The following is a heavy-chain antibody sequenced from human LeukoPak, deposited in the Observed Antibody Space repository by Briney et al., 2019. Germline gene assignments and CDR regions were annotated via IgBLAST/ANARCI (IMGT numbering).Heavy chain of an antibody. V-gene: IGHV4-59*01. CDR1: GYSITSYY. J-gene: IGHJ4*02. CDR2: IFHSGST. Sequence: PSETLSLTCTVSGYSITSYYWSWVRQPPGKGLEWIGYIFHSGSTNYNPSLKSRVTISVDTSKNQFSLRLSSVTAADTAVYYCARDLLLRGLDYWGQGTLVTASS. CDR3: ARDLLLRGLDY. D-gene: IGHD2-15*01.